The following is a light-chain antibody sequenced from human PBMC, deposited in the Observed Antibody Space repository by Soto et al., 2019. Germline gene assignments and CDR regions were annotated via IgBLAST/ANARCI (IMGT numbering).Light chain of an antibody. CDR2: STS. CDR1: QSVSSSY. Sequence: EIVLTQSPGTLYLSPGERATLSCRASQSVSSSYLAWYQQKPGQAPRLLIYSTSSRATGIPDRFSGSGSGTDFTLTISRLEPEDFVLYYCQQYGSSAFTFGGGTKVEIK. J-gene: IGKJ4*01. V-gene: IGKV3-20*01. CDR3: QQYGSSAFT.